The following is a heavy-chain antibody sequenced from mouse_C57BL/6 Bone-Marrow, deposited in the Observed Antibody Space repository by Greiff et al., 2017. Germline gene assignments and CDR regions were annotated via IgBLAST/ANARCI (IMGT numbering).Heavy chain of an antibody. CDR3: ARGGWLLPWCAY. CDR2: INPSSGYT. D-gene: IGHD2-3*01. Sequence: QVQLQQSGAELARPGASVKMSCKASGYTFTSYTMHWVKQRPGQGLEWIGYINPSSGYTKYNQKFKDKATLTADKSPSTAYMQLSSLTSEDSAVYYCARGGWLLPWCAYWGQGTLVTVSA. V-gene: IGHV1-4*01. J-gene: IGHJ3*01. CDR1: GYTFTSYT.